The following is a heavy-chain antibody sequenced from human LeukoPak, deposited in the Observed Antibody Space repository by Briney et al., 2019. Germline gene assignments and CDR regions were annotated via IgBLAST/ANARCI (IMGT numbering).Heavy chain of an antibody. CDR3: VRDISGYYFDY. V-gene: IGHV3-11*05. D-gene: IGHD3-22*01. J-gene: IGHJ4*02. Sequence: GGSLRLSCAASGFTFSDYHMTWIRQAPGKGLEWVSYISGSSIYTRYADSVKGRFTISRDNAKNSLYLQMNNVRAEDTALYYCVRDISGYYFDYWGQGTLVTVSS. CDR2: ISGSSIYT. CDR1: GFTFSDYH.